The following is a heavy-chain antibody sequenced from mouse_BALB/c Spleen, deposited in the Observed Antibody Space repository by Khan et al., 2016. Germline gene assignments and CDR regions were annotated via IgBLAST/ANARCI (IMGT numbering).Heavy chain of an antibody. Sequence: EVELVESGGGLVKPGGSLKLSCAASGFTFSSYAMYWVRQTPEKRLEWVASISSGGSTYYPDSVKDRFTISRDNARDILNLQMSSLRSEDTAMYYCAGEDYGNYGDYFDYWGQGTTLTVSS. CDR1: GFTFSSYA. CDR3: AGEDYGNYGDYFDY. D-gene: IGHD2-1*01. V-gene: IGHV5-6-5*01. J-gene: IGHJ2*01. CDR2: ISSGGST.